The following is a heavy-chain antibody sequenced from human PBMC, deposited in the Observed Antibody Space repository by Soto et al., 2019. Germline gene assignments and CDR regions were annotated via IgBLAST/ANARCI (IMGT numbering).Heavy chain of an antibody. V-gene: IGHV1-18*01. CDR2: ISAYNGNT. D-gene: IGHD2-2*01. J-gene: IGHJ5*02. Sequence: GASVKVSCKASGYTFTSYGISWVRQAPGQGLEWMGWISAYNGNTNYAQKLQGRATMTTDTSTSTAYMELRSLRSDDTAVYYCAGAPGDCSSTSCYNWFDPWGQGTLVTVS. CDR3: AGAPGDCSSTSCYNWFDP. CDR1: GYTFTSYG.